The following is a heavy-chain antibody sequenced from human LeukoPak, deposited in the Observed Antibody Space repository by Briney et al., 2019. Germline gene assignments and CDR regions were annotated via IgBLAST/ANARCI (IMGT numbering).Heavy chain of an antibody. CDR1: GYTFTSYY. V-gene: IGHV1-46*01. D-gene: IGHD1-26*01. Sequence: ASVKVSCKTSGYTFTSYYIHLVRQAPGQGLEWMRIINPSSGATNYAQKFQGRVTMTRDTSTSTVYMELSSQRSEDTAVYYCARATNFYYYYGMDVWGQGTTVTVSS. CDR2: INPSSGAT. J-gene: IGHJ6*02. CDR3: ARATNFYYYYGMDV.